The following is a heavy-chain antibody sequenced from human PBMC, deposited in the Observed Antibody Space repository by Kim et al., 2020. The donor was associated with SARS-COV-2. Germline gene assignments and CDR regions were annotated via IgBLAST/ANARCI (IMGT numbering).Heavy chain of an antibody. V-gene: IGHV3-21*01. D-gene: IGHD6-13*01. J-gene: IGHJ5*02. CDR3: ARDKYSSSWKNWCDP. Sequence: DSVKGRFTISRDNAKNSLYLQMNSLRAEDTAVYYCARDKYSSSWKNWCDPWGQGTLVTVSS.